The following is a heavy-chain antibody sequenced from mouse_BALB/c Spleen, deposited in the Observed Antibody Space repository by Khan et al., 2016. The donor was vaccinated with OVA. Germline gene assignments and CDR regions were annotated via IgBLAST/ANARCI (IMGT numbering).Heavy chain of an antibody. Sequence: EVELVESGGDSVKPGGSLKLSCAVSGFTFSTYAMSWVRQTPEKRLEWVASISSGGSTYYPDSVKGRFTISRDNARNIVYLQMTSLRPEDMAMYYCAREAYRYDEYYFDYWGQGTTLTVSS. CDR3: AREAYRYDEYYFDY. CDR2: ISSGGST. CDR1: GFTFSTYA. J-gene: IGHJ2*01. V-gene: IGHV5-6-5*01. D-gene: IGHD2-14*01.